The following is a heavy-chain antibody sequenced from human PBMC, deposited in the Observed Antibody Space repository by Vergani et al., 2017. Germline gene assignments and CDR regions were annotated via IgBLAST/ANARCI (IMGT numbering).Heavy chain of an antibody. D-gene: IGHD2-2*01. CDR3: ARERVPAARAFDI. V-gene: IGHV1-18*01. CDR2: ISAYNGDT. J-gene: IGHJ3*02. Sequence: QVQLVQSGAEMKKPGASVKVSCKASGYTFTSYAISWVRQAPGQGLEWMGWISAYNGDTNYAHNVQGRVTMTTDTSTRTAYMELRSLRSDDTAVYYCARERVPAARAFDIWGQGTMVTVSS. CDR1: GYTFTSYA.